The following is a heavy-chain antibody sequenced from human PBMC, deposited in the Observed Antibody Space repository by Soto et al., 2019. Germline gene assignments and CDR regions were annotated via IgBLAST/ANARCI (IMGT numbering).Heavy chain of an antibody. CDR3: ARTGDFDWLPREYGMDV. CDR1: GFTFSRFA. V-gene: IGHV3-23*01. Sequence: GESLRLSCAASGFTFSRFAMRCFRQAPGQGLEWVSAISGSGGSTYYADSVKGRFTISRDNSKNTLYLQMNSLRAEDTAVYYCARTGDFDWLPREYGMDVWGQGTTVTVSS. J-gene: IGHJ6*02. CDR2: ISGSGGST. D-gene: IGHD3-9*01.